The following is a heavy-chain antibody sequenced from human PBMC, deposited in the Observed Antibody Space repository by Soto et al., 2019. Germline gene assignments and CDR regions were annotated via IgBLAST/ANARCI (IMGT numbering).Heavy chain of an antibody. Sequence: PSETLSLTCAVSGDSISNGGYSWTWIRQPPGKGLEWIGYIYYSGSTNYNPSLQSRVTISVDTSKNQFSLKLSSVTAADTAVYYCARHTSGWYNFWGQGTLVTAPQ. D-gene: IGHD6-19*01. J-gene: IGHJ4*02. CDR2: IYYSGST. CDR1: GDSISNGGYS. CDR3: ARHTSGWYNF. V-gene: IGHV4-61*08.